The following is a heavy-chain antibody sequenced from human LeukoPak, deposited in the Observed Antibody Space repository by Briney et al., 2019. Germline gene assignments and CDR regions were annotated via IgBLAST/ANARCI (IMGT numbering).Heavy chain of an antibody. CDR3: AREYSSSSGRVFDC. D-gene: IGHD6-6*01. CDR1: GGSISTYY. V-gene: IGHV4-4*07. CDR2: IYTSGST. J-gene: IGHJ4*02. Sequence: PSETLSLTCTVSGGSISTYYWSWIRQPAGKGLEWIGRIYTSGSTNYNPSLKSRVTMSVDTSKNQSSLTLNSVTAADTAVYYCAREYSSSSGRVFDCWGQGTLVTVSS.